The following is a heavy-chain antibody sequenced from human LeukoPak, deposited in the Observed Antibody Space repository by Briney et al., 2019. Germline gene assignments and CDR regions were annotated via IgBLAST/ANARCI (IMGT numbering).Heavy chain of an antibody. Sequence: GASVKVSCKASGYTFTGYYIHWMRQAPGQGLEWMGWMNPNRGDTSYAQKFQGRVTMTRDTSTSTVYMGLSSLRSEDTAVYYCARVPGYYDSSGYFDYWGQGTLVTVSS. CDR1: GYTFTGYY. V-gene: IGHV1-2*02. CDR3: ARVPGYYDSSGYFDY. J-gene: IGHJ4*02. D-gene: IGHD3-22*01. CDR2: MNPNRGDT.